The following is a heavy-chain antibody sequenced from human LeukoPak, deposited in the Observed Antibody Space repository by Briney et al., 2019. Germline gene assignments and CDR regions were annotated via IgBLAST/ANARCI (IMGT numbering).Heavy chain of an antibody. Sequence: GGSLRLSCAASGFTFSSYGMHWVRQAPGKGLEWVAVIWYDGSNKYYADSVKGRFTISRDNSKNTLYLQMNSLRAEDTAVYYCARAGPMVRGVTARERGRYGMDVWAKGPRSPSP. CDR3: ARAGPMVRGVTARERGRYGMDV. J-gene: IGHJ6*02. CDR1: GFTFSSYG. D-gene: IGHD3-10*01. CDR2: IWYDGSNK. V-gene: IGHV3-33*01.